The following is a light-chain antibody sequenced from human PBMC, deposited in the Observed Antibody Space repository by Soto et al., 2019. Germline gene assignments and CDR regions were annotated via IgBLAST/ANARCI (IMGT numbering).Light chain of an antibody. V-gene: IGLV1-40*01. Sequence: QPVLTQPPSVSGAPGQRVTISCTGSSSNIGAGYDVHWYQQLPGTAPKLLIYGNNNRPSGVSDRFSGSNSGTSASLAITGLQPDDEADYYCQSYDSRLSGAVVFGGGTQLTVL. CDR3: QSYDSRLSGAVV. CDR1: SSNIGAGYD. J-gene: IGLJ2*01. CDR2: GNN.